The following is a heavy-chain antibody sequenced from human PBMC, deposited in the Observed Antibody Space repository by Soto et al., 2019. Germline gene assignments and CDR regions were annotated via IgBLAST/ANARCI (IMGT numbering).Heavy chain of an antibody. Sequence: PSETLSLTCAVYGGSFSGYYWSWTRQPPGKGLEWIGEINHSGSTNYNPSLKSRVTISVDTSKNQFSLKLSSVTAADTAVYYCARVILDYFDYWGQGTLVTVSS. CDR3: ARVILDYFDY. CDR2: INHSGST. CDR1: GGSFSGYY. J-gene: IGHJ4*02. V-gene: IGHV4-34*01.